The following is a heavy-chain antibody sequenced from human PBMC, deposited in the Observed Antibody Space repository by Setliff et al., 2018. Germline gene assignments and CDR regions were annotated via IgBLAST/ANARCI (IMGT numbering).Heavy chain of an antibody. J-gene: IGHJ4*02. CDR2: INHRGST. CDR1: GGTFSDYH. D-gene: IGHD6-19*01. Sequence: SETLSLTCAAYGGTFSDYHWTWSRQSPEKGLEWIGEINHRGSTNYNPSLKSRVTISIDTSKNQFSLNVNSVIAADTAVYYCARLRGIAVPGAPKYYSPGYWGQGTLVTVSS. CDR3: ARLRGIAVPGAPKYYSPGY. V-gene: IGHV4-34*01.